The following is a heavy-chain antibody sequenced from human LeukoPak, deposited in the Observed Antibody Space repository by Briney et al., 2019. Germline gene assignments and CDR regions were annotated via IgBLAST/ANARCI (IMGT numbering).Heavy chain of an antibody. CDR3: ARDTHYDNAGTTYDC. V-gene: IGHV3-11*01. D-gene: IGHD3-22*01. CDR1: GGSISSGDYY. Sequence: LSLTCTVSGGSISSGDYYWSWIRQPPGKGLEWVSYISNTGSIIYYADSVKGRFTISRDSAKNSLYLQMNSLRAEDTAVYYCARDTHYDNAGTTYDCWGQGTLVTVSS. J-gene: IGHJ4*02. CDR2: ISNTGSII.